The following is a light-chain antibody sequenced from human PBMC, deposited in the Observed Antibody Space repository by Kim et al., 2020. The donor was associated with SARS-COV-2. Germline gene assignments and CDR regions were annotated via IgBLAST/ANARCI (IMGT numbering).Light chain of an antibody. V-gene: IGLV6-57*03. Sequence: GKTVTSSCTRSRGSIDDNYVQWYQQRPGGVPTTVIYEDDQRPSGVPDRFSGSIDKSSNSASLTISGLKPEDEADYYCQSYNRSIVVFGGGTKLTVL. J-gene: IGLJ2*01. CDR2: EDD. CDR1: RGSIDDNY. CDR3: QSYNRSIVV.